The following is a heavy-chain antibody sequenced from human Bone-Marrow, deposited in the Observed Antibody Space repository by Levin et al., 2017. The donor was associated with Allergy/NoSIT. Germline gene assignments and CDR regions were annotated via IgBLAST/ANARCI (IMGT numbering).Heavy chain of an antibody. Sequence: ASVKVSCKASGYTFTSYDINWVRQATGQGLEWMGWMNPNSGNTGYAQKFQGRVTMTRNTSISTAYMELSSLRSEDTAVYYCARGVRGYCSSTSCYTALRTARYNWNYIRPQNWYFDLWGRGTLVTVSS. V-gene: IGHV1-8*01. D-gene: IGHD2-2*02. CDR3: ARGVRGYCSSTSCYTALRTARYNWNYIRPQNWYFDL. J-gene: IGHJ2*01. CDR2: MNPNSGNT. CDR1: GYTFTSYD.